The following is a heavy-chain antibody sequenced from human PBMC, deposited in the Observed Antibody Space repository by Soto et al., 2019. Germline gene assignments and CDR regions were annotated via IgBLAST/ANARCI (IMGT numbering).Heavy chain of an antibody. J-gene: IGHJ6*03. CDR1: GFTFSSYW. D-gene: IGHD2-2*01. Sequence: GGSLRLSCAASGFTFSSYWMHWVRQAPGKGLVWVSRINSDGSSTSYADSVKGRFTISRDNAKNTLYLQMNSLRAEDTAVYYCARDYQLLSPYYYYYYMDVWGKGTTVTVSS. V-gene: IGHV3-74*01. CDR3: ARDYQLLSPYYYYYYMDV. CDR2: INSDGSST.